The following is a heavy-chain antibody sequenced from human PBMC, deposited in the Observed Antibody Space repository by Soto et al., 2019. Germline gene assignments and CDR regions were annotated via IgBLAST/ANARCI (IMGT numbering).Heavy chain of an antibody. D-gene: IGHD2-2*01. CDR2: INPNSGGT. Sequence: ASVKVSCKASGYTFTGYYMHWVRQAPGQGLEWMGWINPNSGGTNYAQKFQGRVTMTRDTSISTAYMELSRLRSDDTAVYYCARTEEYQLPYFDYWGQGTLVTVS. CDR3: ARTEEYQLPYFDY. J-gene: IGHJ4*02. V-gene: IGHV1-2*02. CDR1: GYTFTGYY.